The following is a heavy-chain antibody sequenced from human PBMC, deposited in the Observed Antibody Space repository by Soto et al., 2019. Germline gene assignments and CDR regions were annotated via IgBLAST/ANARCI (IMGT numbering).Heavy chain of an antibody. J-gene: IGHJ4*02. CDR1: GFTVGNNY. CDR2: IYSGGST. Sequence: SLRLSCAASGFTVGNNYMSWVRQAPGKGLEWVSLIYSGGSTFYADSVKGRFTISRDNSKNTLFLQMNSLRAEDTAVYFCATYTSLDYWGQGTLVTVSS. CDR3: ATYTSLDY. D-gene: IGHD2-2*02. V-gene: IGHV3-53*01.